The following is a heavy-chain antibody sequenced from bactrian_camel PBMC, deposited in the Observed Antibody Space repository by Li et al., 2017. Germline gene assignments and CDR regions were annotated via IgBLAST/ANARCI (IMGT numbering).Heavy chain of an antibody. CDR1: VFTFSTYW. Sequence: VQLVESGGGSVQTGGSLRLSCAASVFTFSTYWMYWVRQAPGKGLEWVSGINSGGGSEYYADSVKGRFTISRDNAKNTLYLRLNSRKTEDTAMYYCAADLLPYGGGCHDFGYWGQGTQVTVS. CDR2: INSGGGSE. V-gene: IGHV3S1*01. J-gene: IGHJ6*01. CDR3: AADLLPYGGGCHDFGY. D-gene: IGHD6*01.